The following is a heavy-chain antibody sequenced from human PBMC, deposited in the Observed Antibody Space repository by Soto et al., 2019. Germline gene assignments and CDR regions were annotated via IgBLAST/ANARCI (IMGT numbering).Heavy chain of an antibody. V-gene: IGHV1-3*01. J-gene: IGHJ4*02. D-gene: IGHD4-4*01. CDR1: EYTFTSYT. CDR3: ARELQGLYYFDY. CDR2: INGGNGNT. Sequence: ASVKVSCKASEYTFTSYTMHWVRQAPGQRLEWMGWINGGNGNTKYSQKSQGRVTITRDTSASTAYMELSSLRSDDTAVYYCARELQGLYYFDYWGQGXLVTVYS.